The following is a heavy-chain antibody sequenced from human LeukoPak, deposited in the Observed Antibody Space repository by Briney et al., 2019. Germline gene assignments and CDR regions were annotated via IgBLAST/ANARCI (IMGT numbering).Heavy chain of an antibody. Sequence: PSETLSLTCTVSGGSISSYYWSWIRQPAGKGLEWIGRIYSNGGTNYNPSLNSRVTMSIDTAKNQFSLHLSSVTAADTAIYYCARVHNSGPGYCSGTSCYRLGGWFDTWGQGTLVTVSS. CDR2: IYSNGGT. CDR3: ARVHNSGPGYCSGTSCYRLGGWFDT. CDR1: GGSISSYY. J-gene: IGHJ5*02. D-gene: IGHD2-2*02. V-gene: IGHV4-4*07.